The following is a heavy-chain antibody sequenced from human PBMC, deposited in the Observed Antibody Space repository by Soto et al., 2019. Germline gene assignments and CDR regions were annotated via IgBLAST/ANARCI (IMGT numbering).Heavy chain of an antibody. Sequence: QVQLVQSGAEVKEPGDSVRVSCEASGYTFTSYYIHWVRQAPGQGLEWMGWINPKFGDTTYAQDFQDRVSMTRDMATSTVYMELSRLTSDDTTKYYCARNMDYYYGPGSGNGQGCWGQGTTVTVFS. V-gene: IGHV1-2*02. CDR2: INPKFGDT. J-gene: IGHJ6*02. D-gene: IGHD3-10*01. CDR3: ARNMDYYYGPGSGNGQGC. CDR1: GYTFTSYY.